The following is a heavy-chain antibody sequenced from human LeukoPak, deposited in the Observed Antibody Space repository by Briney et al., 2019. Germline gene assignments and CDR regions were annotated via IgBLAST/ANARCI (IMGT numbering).Heavy chain of an antibody. V-gene: IGHV3-23*01. D-gene: IGHD5-18*01. CDR2: ISGSDGST. CDR3: AKDPLLGYSYGLIDAFDI. Sequence: PGGSLRLSRAASGFNFSSYGMHWVRQAPGKGLEWVSAISGSDGSTYYADSVKGRFTISRDNSKNTLYLQMNSLRAEDTAVYYCAKDPLLGYSYGLIDAFDIWGQGTMVTVSS. CDR1: GFNFSSYG. J-gene: IGHJ3*02.